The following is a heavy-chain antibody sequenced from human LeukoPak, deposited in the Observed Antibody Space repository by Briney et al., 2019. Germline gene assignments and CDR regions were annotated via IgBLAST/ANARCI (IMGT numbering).Heavy chain of an antibody. J-gene: IGHJ4*02. D-gene: IGHD3-22*01. V-gene: IGHV3-7*01. CDR1: GFTFSSYW. Sequence: PGGSLRLSCAASGFTFSSYWMGWVRQAPGQGLEWVANIKEDGSEKYYGDSVKGRFTISRDNAKNSLYLQMNSLRAEDTAVYYCARDSSGYQWGQGTLVTVSS. CDR2: IKEDGSEK. CDR3: ARDSSGYQ.